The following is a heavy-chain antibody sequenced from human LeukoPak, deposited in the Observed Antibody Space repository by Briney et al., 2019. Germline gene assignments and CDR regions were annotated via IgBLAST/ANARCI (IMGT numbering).Heavy chain of an antibody. J-gene: IGHJ4*02. CDR1: GGSISSSSYY. D-gene: IGHD6-19*01. CDR3: ARDAKQWLVDYFDY. CDR2: IYYSGST. Sequence: PSETLSLTCTVSGGSISSSSYYWGWIRQPPGKGLEWIGSIYYSGSTYYNPSLKSRVTISVDTSKNQFSLKLSSVTAADTAVYYCARDAKQWLVDYFDYWGQGTLVTVSS. V-gene: IGHV4-39*07.